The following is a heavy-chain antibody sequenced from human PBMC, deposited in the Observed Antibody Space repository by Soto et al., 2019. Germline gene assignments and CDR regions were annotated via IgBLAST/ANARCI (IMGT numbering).Heavy chain of an antibody. D-gene: IGHD2-15*01. CDR1: GGSISSYC. CDR3: ARRQVVAFDY. J-gene: IGHJ4*02. CDR2: ISYSGST. V-gene: IGHV4-59*05. Sequence: SETLSLTCTVSGGSISSYCWSWIRQPPGKGLEWIGSISYSGSTYYNPSLKSRVTISVDTSKNQFSLKLSSVTAADTAVYYCARRQVVAFDYWGQGTQVTVSS.